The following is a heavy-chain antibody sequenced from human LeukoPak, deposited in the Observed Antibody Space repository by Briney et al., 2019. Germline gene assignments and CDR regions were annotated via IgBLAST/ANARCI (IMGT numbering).Heavy chain of an antibody. CDR2: IYYSGST. J-gene: IGHJ6*02. CDR3: ARVGYCSGGSCYSYNYYYGMDV. Sequence: PSETLSLTCTVSGGSISSSSYYWGWIRQPPGTGLEWIGSIYYSGSTYYNPSLKSRVTISVDTSKNQFSLKLSSVTAADTAVYYCARVGYCSGGSCYSYNYYYGMDVWGQGTTVTVSS. V-gene: IGHV4-39*01. CDR1: GGSISSSSYY. D-gene: IGHD2-15*01.